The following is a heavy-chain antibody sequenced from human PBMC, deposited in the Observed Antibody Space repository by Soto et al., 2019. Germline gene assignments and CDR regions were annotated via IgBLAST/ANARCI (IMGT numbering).Heavy chain of an antibody. V-gene: IGHV1-69*12. CDR1: GGTFSSYA. J-gene: IGHJ3*02. CDR3: ARRPPSSIDAFDI. CDR2: IIPIFGTA. Sequence: QVQLVQSGAEVKKPGSSVKVSCKASGGTFSSYAISWVRQAPGQGLEWMGGIIPIFGTANYAQKFQGRVTITADESTSTAYIELSSLSSEDTAVYYCARRPPSSIDAFDIWGQGTMVTVSS.